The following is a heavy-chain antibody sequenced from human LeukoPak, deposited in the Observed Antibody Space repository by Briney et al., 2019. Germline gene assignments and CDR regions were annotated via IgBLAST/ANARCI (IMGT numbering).Heavy chain of an antibody. V-gene: IGHV3-73*01. Sequence: PGGSVRHSCAASGFTFSGSAMHWVRQASGKGPEWVGRNRSKANSYPPPYAASVKGRFTISRDDSKNTAYLQMNSLKTEDTAVYYCTSHIAAGTTTPPNFDYGGQGTRVTVSS. J-gene: IGHJ4*02. CDR2: NRSKANSYPP. CDR1: GFTFSGSA. CDR3: TSHIAAGTTTPPNFDY. D-gene: IGHD6-13*01.